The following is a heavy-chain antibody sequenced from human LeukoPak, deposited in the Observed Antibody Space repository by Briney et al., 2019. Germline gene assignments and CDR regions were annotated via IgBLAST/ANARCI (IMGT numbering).Heavy chain of an antibody. CDR2: ISYDGVNK. CDR1: GFTFSSYA. J-gene: IGHJ6*03. D-gene: IGHD6-13*01. CDR3: AGAADPSLLYYYMDV. V-gene: IGHV3-30*04. Sequence: PGRSLRLSCAASGFTFSSYAMHWVRQAPGKGLEWVAVISYDGVNKYYADSVKGRFSIFRDTSKNTLYLQMDSPRTEDTAIYSCAGAADPSLLYYYMDVWGKGTTVTVSS.